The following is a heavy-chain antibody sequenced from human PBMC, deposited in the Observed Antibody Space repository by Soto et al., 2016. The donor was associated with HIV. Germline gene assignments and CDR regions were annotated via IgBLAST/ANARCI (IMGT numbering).Heavy chain of an antibody. CDR1: GFTFNNYA. V-gene: IGHV3-23*01. J-gene: IGHJ4*02. Sequence: EVQLLESGGGLVQPGGSLRLSCAASGFTFNNYAMSWVRQAPGKGLEWVSTISGSGGSTYYADSVKGRFTISRDNSKNTLYLQMNSLRSEDTAVYYCAKATSGPYSSSRRHFDYWGQGTLVTVSS. CDR3: AKATSGPYSSSRRHFDY. D-gene: IGHD6-13*01. CDR2: ISGSGGST.